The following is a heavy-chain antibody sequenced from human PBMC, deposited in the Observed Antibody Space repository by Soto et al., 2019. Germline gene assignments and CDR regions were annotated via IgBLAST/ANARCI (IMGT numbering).Heavy chain of an antibody. CDR2: IGHSSGNI. Sequence: EVHLVESGGGLVKPGGSLSLSCAVSGFTFSSCTMNWVRQAPGKGLEWVSSIGHSSGNIYYADSVKARFTISRANAKNSLFLQMNSLRGEDTAMSYCSGCSGGACHKNYGMDVWGQGTTVTVSS. D-gene: IGHD2-15*01. V-gene: IGHV3-21*06. CDR1: GFTFSSCT. CDR3: SGCSGGACHKNYGMDV. J-gene: IGHJ6*02.